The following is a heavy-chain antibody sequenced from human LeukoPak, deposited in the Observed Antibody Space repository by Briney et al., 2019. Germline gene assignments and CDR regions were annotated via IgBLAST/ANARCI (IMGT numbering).Heavy chain of an antibody. Sequence: RASVKVSCKASGYTFTAYYVHWVRQAPGQGLEWMGWIHPNSGGTKYAQNFQGRVTMTRDTSISTAYMELSSLRSDDTAVYYCARGDIYWDYWGQGTQVTVSS. J-gene: IGHJ4*02. CDR3: ARGDIYWDY. V-gene: IGHV1-2*02. CDR1: GYTFTAYY. D-gene: IGHD2-15*01. CDR2: IHPNSGGT.